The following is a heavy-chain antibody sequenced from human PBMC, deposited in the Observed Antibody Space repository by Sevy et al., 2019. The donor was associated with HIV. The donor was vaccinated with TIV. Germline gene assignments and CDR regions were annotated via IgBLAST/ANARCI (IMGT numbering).Heavy chain of an antibody. CDR2: ISYDGSNK. V-gene: IGHV3-30*18. Sequence: GGSLRLSCAASGFTFSSYGMHWVRQAPGKGLEWVAVISYDGSNKYYADSVKGRFTISRDNSKNTLHLQMNSLRAEDTAMYYCAKDQGGTGTNFDYWGQGTLVTVSS. J-gene: IGHJ4*02. D-gene: IGHD1-1*01. CDR3: AKDQGGTGTNFDY. CDR1: GFTFSSYG.